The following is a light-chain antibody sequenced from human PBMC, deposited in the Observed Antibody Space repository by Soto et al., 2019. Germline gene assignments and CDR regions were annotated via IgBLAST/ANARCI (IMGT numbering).Light chain of an antibody. Sequence: QSVLTQPASVSGSPGQSITISCTGTSSDVGGYNYVSWYQQYPGKVPKLMIYEVSNRPSGVSNRFSGSKSGNTASLTISGLQAEDEADYYCNSYTSSSTLVFGGGTKLTVL. CDR2: EVS. CDR3: NSYTSSSTLV. CDR1: SSDVGGYNY. V-gene: IGLV2-14*01. J-gene: IGLJ2*01.